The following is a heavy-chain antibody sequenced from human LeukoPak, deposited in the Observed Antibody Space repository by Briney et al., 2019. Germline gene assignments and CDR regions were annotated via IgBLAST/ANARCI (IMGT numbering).Heavy chain of an antibody. Sequence: GASVKVSCKASGYTFTGYYMHWVRQAPGQGLEWMGWINPNSGGTNYAQKFQGRVTMTRDTSISTAYMELSRLRSDDTAVYYCARGAGFRYYDSSGPMRQFDYWGQGTLVTVSS. J-gene: IGHJ4*02. CDR1: GYTFTGYY. CDR3: ARGAGFRYYDSSGPMRQFDY. CDR2: INPNSGGT. D-gene: IGHD3-22*01. V-gene: IGHV1-2*02.